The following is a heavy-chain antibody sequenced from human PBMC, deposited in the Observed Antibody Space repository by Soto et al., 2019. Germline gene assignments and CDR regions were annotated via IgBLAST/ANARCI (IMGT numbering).Heavy chain of an antibody. CDR3: AKVWGIAVADDY. Sequence: GGSLRLSCAASGFAFSNAWINWVRQAPGKGLEWVGRIKSKGHGGTTDFAAPVRGRFAISRDDSRNLVYMQMNSLNTEDTAVYYCAKVWGIAVADDYWGQGTLVTV. V-gene: IGHV3-15*07. J-gene: IGHJ4*02. CDR2: IKSKGHGGTT. D-gene: IGHD6-19*01. CDR1: GFAFSNAW.